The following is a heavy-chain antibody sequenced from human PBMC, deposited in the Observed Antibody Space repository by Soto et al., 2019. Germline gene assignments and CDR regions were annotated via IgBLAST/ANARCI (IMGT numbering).Heavy chain of an antibody. D-gene: IGHD2-2*01. CDR3: ARLRTSWATDAFDV. Sequence: EVQLVESGGGLVLPGESLKLSCAASGFAFNGFALHWIRQAPGKRLEWLGRIRTRSSDYAKEYGASVSGRFTISRDNSKKTAYLQMKSMEAEDTAMYYCARLRTSWATDAFDVWGLGTLVIVSS. V-gene: IGHV3-73*02. J-gene: IGHJ3*01. CDR1: GFAFNGFA. CDR2: IRTRSSDYAK.